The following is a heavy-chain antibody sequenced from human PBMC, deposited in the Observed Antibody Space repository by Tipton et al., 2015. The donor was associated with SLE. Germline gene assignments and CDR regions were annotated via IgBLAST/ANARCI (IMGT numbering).Heavy chain of an antibody. CDR1: GYTFTSYY. CDR3: ARSDSSGWLDY. CDR2: INPSGGST. V-gene: IGHV1-46*01. Sequence: QVQLVQSGAEVKKPGASVKVSCKASGYTFTSYYMHWVRQAPGQGLEWMGIINPSGGSTSYAQKFQGRVTMTTDTSTSTAYMELSSLRSEDTAVYYCARSDSSGWLDYWGQGTLVTVSS. J-gene: IGHJ4*02. D-gene: IGHD6-19*01.